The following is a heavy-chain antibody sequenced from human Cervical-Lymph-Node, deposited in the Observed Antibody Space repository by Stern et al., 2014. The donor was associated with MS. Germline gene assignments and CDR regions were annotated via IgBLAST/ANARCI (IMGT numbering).Heavy chain of an antibody. CDR2: INGDNGNT. Sequence: VQLVESGAEVKDPGASVKVSCKASGYSFISHAMHWVRQAPGQTFERMGWINGDNGNTKYSQKLQGRVTITRDKTTSTAYMELSSLTSEDTAVYYCARAGYCSPSTCSDAFDIWGQGTMVTVSS. D-gene: IGHD2-15*01. CDR3: ARAGYCSPSTCSDAFDI. V-gene: IGHV1-3*01. CDR1: GYSFISHA. J-gene: IGHJ3*02.